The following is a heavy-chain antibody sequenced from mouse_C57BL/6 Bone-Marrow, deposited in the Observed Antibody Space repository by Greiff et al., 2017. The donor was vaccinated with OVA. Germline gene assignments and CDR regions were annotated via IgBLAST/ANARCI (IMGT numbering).Heavy chain of an antibody. V-gene: IGHV1-75*01. CDR3: ASSYDGSLFDY. D-gene: IGHD1-1*01. Sequence: VQLHQSGPELVKPGASVKISCKASGYTFTDYYINWVKPRPGQGLEWIGWIFPGSGSTYYTEKFKGKATLTVDKSSSTAYLLLSSLTSEDSAVYFFASSYDGSLFDYWGQGTTLTVSS. CDR2: IFPGSGST. J-gene: IGHJ2*01. CDR1: GYTFTDYY.